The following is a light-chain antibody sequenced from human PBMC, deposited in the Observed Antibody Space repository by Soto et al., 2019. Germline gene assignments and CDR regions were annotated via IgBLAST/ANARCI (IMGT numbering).Light chain of an antibody. CDR3: QQGHNWPLT. Sequence: EIAMTQSPATLSVSPGERATLSCRASQSISTELPWYQQIPGQPPRLLIYSASTRATGVPARFTGSGSGSEFTLTISELQSEDFAIYYCQQGHNWPLTFGQGTRLEI. V-gene: IGKV3-15*01. J-gene: IGKJ2*01. CDR1: QSISTE. CDR2: SAS.